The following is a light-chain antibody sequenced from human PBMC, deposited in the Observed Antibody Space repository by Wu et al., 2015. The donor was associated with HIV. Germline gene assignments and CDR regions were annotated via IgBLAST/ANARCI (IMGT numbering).Light chain of an antibody. V-gene: IGKV3-15*01. CDR1: QNIRSN. J-gene: IGKJ3*01. CDR3: QQYNNWPPT. Sequence: EIVMTQSPATLSASPGETVTLSCRASQNIRSNLAWFQQKPGQAPRLIIDNASRRDTGIPARFSGSGSGTEFTLTIISLQSEDFAIHFCQQYNNWPPTFGPGTKVDIK. CDR2: NAS.